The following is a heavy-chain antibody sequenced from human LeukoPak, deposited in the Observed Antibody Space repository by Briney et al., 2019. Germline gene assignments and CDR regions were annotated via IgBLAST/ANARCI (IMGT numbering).Heavy chain of an antibody. CDR2: ISYDGSNK. CDR1: GFTFSSYG. J-gene: IGHJ1*01. Sequence: GRSLRLSCAASGFTFSSYGMHWVRQAPGKGLEWVAVISYDGSNKYYADSVKGRFTISRDNSKNTLYLQMNSLRAEDTAVYYCAKSNIVVVVAATQEYFQHWGQGTLVTVSS. CDR3: AKSNIVVVVAATQEYFQH. D-gene: IGHD2-15*01. V-gene: IGHV3-30*18.